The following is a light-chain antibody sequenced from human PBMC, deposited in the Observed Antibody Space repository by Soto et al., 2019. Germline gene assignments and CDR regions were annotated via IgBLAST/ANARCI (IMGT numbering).Light chain of an antibody. J-gene: IGKJ2*01. CDR2: WAS. Sequence: DIVMTQSPDSLAVSLGDRATINCKSSQTVLYNSNNKNYLAWYQQKPGQPPKLLIYWASARESGVPDRFSGGGSGTDFTLTISSLQAADVAVYYCQQYNGFPYTFGQGTKLEIK. V-gene: IGKV4-1*01. CDR3: QQYNGFPYT. CDR1: QTVLYNSNNKNY.